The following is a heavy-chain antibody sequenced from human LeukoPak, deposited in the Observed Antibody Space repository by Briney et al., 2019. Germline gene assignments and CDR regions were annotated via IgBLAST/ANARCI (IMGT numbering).Heavy chain of an antibody. J-gene: IGHJ4*02. D-gene: IGHD6-19*01. CDR2: ISYDGSNK. V-gene: IGHV3-30*18. Sequence: GKSLRLSCAASGFTFSNYGMHWVRQAPGKGLEWVAVISYDGSNKYYADSVKGRFTISRDNSKNTLYLQMNSLRAEDTAVYYCAKAGYSSGWTRDYFDYWGQGTLVTVSS. CDR1: GFTFSNYG. CDR3: AKAGYSSGWTRDYFDY.